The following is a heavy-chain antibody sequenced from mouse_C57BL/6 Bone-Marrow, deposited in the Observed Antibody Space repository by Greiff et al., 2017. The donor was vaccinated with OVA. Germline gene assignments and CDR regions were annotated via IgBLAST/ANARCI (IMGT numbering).Heavy chain of an antibody. J-gene: IGHJ2*01. CDR2: IDPENGDT. Sequence: EVQRVESGAELVRPGASVKLSCTASGFNIKDDYMHWVKQRPEQGLEWIGWIDPENGDTEYASKFQGKATITADTSSNTAYLQLSSLTSEDTAVYYCTTDLHYFDYWGQGTTLTVSS. V-gene: IGHV14-4*01. CDR1: GFNIKDDY. CDR3: TTDLHYFDY.